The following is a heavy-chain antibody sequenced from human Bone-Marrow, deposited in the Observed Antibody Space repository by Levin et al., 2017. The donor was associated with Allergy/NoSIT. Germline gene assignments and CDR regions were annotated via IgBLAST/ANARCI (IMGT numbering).Heavy chain of an antibody. V-gene: IGHV1-69*13. CDR2: IIPIFGTA. Sequence: GASVKISCKASGGTFSSYAISWVRQAPGQGLEWMGGIIPIFGTANYAQKFQGRVTITADESTSTAYMELSSLRSEDTAVYYCARDWDGDYVGFLDYWGQGTLVTVSS. CDR3: ARDWDGDYVGFLDY. J-gene: IGHJ4*02. CDR1: GGTFSSYA. D-gene: IGHD4-17*01.